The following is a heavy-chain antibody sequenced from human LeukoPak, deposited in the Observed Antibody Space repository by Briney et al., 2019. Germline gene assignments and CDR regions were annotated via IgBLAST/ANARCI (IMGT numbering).Heavy chain of an antibody. J-gene: IGHJ3*02. CDR3: ARDSGIVVVTATSDDAFDI. CDR2: INSDGSST. CDR1: GFTFSSYW. D-gene: IGHD2-21*02. Sequence: PGGSLRLSCAASGFTFSSYWMHWVRQAPGKGLVWVSRINSDGSSTSYADSVKGRFTISRDNAKNTLYLQMNSLRAEDTAVYYCARDSGIVVVTATSDDAFDIWGQGTMVTVSS. V-gene: IGHV3-74*01.